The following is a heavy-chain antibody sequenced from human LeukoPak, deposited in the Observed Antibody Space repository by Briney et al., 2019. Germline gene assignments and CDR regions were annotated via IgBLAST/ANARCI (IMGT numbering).Heavy chain of an antibody. V-gene: IGHV4-59*08. CDR1: GGSISSYS. D-gene: IGHD4-17*01. CDR2: IYSSGRT. CDR3: ARHLDYGDHQGAFDI. Sequence: SETLPLTCTVSGGSISSYSWSWIRQPPGKGLEWIGYIYSSGRTNHNPSLKSRVTISVSTPRNQFSLKLSSVTAADTAVYYCARHLDYGDHQGAFDIWGQGAMVTVSS. J-gene: IGHJ3*02.